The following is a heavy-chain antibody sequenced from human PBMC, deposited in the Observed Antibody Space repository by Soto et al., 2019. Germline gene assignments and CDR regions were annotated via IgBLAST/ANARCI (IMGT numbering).Heavy chain of an antibody. Sequence: GGSLRLSCAASGFTFSLYSMIWVRQAPGKGLEWVASITSSSSYIYYEDSLKGRFTISRDNAKNSLFLQLDGLRAEDTAVYFCVRARSTDSRPDYWGQGTLVTVSS. CDR2: ITSSSSYI. D-gene: IGHD3-22*01. J-gene: IGHJ4*02. V-gene: IGHV3-21*01. CDR3: VRARSTDSRPDY. CDR1: GFTFSLYS.